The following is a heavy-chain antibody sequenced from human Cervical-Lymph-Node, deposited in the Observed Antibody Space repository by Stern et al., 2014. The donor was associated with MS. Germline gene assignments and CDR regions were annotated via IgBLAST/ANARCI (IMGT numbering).Heavy chain of an antibody. CDR3: ATTRWDLFTWNWFDP. J-gene: IGHJ5*02. V-gene: IGHV4-61*02. CDR2: IHDSGST. Sequence: QVQLVQSGPGLVKPSQTLSFTCTVSGGSISSSGYYWSWIRQPADKGLEWIGRIHDSGSTYYNPSLKSRVTISMATAKNHFPLKLPSVTAADTAVYYCATTRWDLFTWNWFDPWGQGTLVTVSS. D-gene: IGHD1-26*01. CDR1: GGSISSSGYY.